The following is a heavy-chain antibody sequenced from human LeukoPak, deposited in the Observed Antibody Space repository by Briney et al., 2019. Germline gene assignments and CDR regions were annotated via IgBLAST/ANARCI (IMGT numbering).Heavy chain of an antibody. D-gene: IGHD2-2*01. V-gene: IGHV1-2*02. Sequence: ASVKVSCKASGYTFTGYYMHWVRQAPGQGLEWMGWINPNSGGTNYAQKFQGRVTMTRDTSISTACMELSRLRFDDTAVYYCAREGCSSTSCHYYYYGMDVWGQGTTVTVSS. CDR1: GYTFTGYY. CDR3: AREGCSSTSCHYYYYGMDV. J-gene: IGHJ6*02. CDR2: INPNSGGT.